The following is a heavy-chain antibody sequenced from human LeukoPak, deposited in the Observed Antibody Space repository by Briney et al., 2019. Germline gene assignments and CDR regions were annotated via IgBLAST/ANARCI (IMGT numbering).Heavy chain of an antibody. CDR1: GSSFSSYG. V-gene: IGHV3-30*18. Sequence: GGSLRLSCAASGSSFSSYGMHWVRQAPGKGLEWVAVISYDGSNKYYADSVKGRFTISRDNSKNTLYLQMNSLRAEDTAVYYCAKDGENYFDYWGQGTLVTVSS. J-gene: IGHJ4*02. D-gene: IGHD7-27*01. CDR2: ISYDGSNK. CDR3: AKDGENYFDY.